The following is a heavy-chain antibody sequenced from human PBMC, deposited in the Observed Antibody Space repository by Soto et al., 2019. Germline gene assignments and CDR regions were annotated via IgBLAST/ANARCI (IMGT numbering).Heavy chain of an antibody. J-gene: IGHJ4*02. Sequence: PSETLSLTCTVSGGPVSSSFFYWSWVRQPPGQRLEWIGYIYYTGTTNYNPSLASRVAMSVDTSKKQFTLNLRSLTAADTARYYCARLKTSSGWSLFDSWGQGMLVTVSS. D-gene: IGHD6-13*01. CDR2: IYYTGTT. CDR3: ARLKTSSGWSLFDS. V-gene: IGHV4-61*01. CDR1: GGPVSSSFFY.